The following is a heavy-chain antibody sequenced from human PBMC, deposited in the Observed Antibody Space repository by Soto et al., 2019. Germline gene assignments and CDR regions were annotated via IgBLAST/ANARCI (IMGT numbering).Heavy chain of an antibody. CDR3: ARDVRITTMTGVFDY. D-gene: IGHD3-22*01. J-gene: IGHJ4*02. CDR2: IWYDGSNK. CDR1: GFTFSSYG. Sequence: LRLSCAASGFTFSSYGMHWVRQAPGKGLEWVAVIWYDGSNKYYADSVKGRFTISRDNSKNTLYLQMNSLRAEDTAVYYCARDVRITTMTGVFDYWGQGTLVTVS. V-gene: IGHV3-33*01.